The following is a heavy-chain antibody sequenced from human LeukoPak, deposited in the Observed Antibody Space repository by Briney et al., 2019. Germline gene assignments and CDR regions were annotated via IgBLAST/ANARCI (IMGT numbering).Heavy chain of an antibody. CDR2: IWYDGSNK. J-gene: IGHJ6*02. Sequence: GGSLRLSCAASGFTFSSYGMHWVRQAPGKGLEWVAVIWYDGSNKYYADSVKGRFTISRDNSKNTLYLQMNSLRAEDTAVYFCANDAAQQQLSNLFYGMDVWGQGTTVTVSS. D-gene: IGHD6-13*01. CDR1: GFTFSSYG. CDR3: ANDAAQQQLSNLFYGMDV. V-gene: IGHV3-30*02.